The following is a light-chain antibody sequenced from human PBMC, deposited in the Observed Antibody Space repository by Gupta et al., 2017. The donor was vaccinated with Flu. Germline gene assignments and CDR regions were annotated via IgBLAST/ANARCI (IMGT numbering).Light chain of an antibody. J-gene: IGKJ2*03. Sequence: DIVLTQSPAILSLFPGERATLSCMASQSVSSYLAWYQQQPGQAPRLLIYEASNRATGIPARFSGSGSGTDFTLTISSLEHEDFAVYYCQQRSNWPLYSFGQGTKLEIK. CDR3: QQRSNWPLYS. CDR1: QSVSSY. V-gene: IGKV3-11*01. CDR2: EAS.